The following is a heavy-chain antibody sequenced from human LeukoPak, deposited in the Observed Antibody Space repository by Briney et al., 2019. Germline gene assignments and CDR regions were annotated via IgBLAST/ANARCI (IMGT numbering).Heavy chain of an antibody. CDR2: INHSGST. CDR1: GGSFSGYY. V-gene: IGHV4-34*01. J-gene: IGHJ6*03. Sequence: PSETLSLTCAVYGGSFSGYYWSWIRQPPGKGLEWIGEINHSGSTNYNPSLKSRVTISVDTSKNQFSLKLSSVTAADTAVYYCARGGGYDILTGYYPHYYYYYYMDVWGKGTTVTVSS. D-gene: IGHD3-9*01. CDR3: ARGGGYDILTGYYPHYYYYYYMDV.